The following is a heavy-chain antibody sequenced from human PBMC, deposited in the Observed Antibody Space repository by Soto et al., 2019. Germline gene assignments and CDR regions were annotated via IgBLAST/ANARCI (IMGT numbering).Heavy chain of an antibody. CDR1: EYTFTDYY. J-gene: IGHJ6*02. V-gene: IGHV1-2*02. CDR3: ARDFYPTYYGFDV. CDR2: IFPKSGGS. Sequence: ASVKVSCKASEYTFTDYYIHWVRQAPGQGLEWMGWIFPKSGGSNFAQKFQGRVTMTWDTSISTSYLELTSLTSDDTAVYYCARDFYPTYYGFDVWGQGTPVTVSS.